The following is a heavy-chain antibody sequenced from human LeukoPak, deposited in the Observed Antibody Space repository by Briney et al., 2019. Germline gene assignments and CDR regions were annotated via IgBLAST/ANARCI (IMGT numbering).Heavy chain of an antibody. CDR2: IYYSGST. J-gene: IGHJ6*03. CDR3: ARNVVVVVAATGDYYYYMDV. D-gene: IGHD2-15*01. V-gene: IGHV4-59*01. Sequence: SETLSLTCTVSGGSISSYYWSWIRQPPGKGLEWIGYIYYSGSTNYNPSLKSRVTISVDTSKNQFSLKLSSVTAADTAVYYCARNVVVVVAATGDYYYYMDVWGKGTTVTVSS. CDR1: GGSISSYY.